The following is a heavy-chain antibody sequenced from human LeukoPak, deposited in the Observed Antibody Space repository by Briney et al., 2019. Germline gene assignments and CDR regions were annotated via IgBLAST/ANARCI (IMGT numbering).Heavy chain of an antibody. J-gene: IGHJ6*03. D-gene: IGHD1-26*01. Sequence: PGGSLRLSCAASGFTFSTYAMHWVRQAPGKGLEHVSAINSDGDSTAYADSVKGRFTISRDNSQNRLYLQMGSLRTKDMAVYYCARDPGASYIAYYYMDVWGKGTTVTISS. V-gene: IGHV3-64*02. CDR1: GFTFSTYA. CDR2: INSDGDST. CDR3: ARDPGASYIAYYYMDV.